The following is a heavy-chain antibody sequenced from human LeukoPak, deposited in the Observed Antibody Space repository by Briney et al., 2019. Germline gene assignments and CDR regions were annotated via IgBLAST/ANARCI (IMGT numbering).Heavy chain of an antibody. Sequence: ETLSLTCAVYGGSFSGYYWSWIRQPPGKGLEWVSAISGSGGSTYYADSVKGRFTISRDNSKNTLYLQMNSLRAEDTAVYYCAKFSREVAAAGTYFQHWGQGTLVTVSS. J-gene: IGHJ1*01. V-gene: IGHV3-23*01. D-gene: IGHD6-13*01. CDR1: GGSFSGYY. CDR3: AKFSREVAAAGTYFQH. CDR2: ISGSGGST.